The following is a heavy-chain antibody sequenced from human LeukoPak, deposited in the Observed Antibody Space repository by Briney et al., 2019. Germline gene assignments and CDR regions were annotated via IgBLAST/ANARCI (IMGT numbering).Heavy chain of an antibody. CDR2: ISGSGGST. V-gene: IGHV3-23*01. Sequence: PGGSLRLSCAASGFTFSSYAMSWVRQAPGKGLEWVSAISGSGGSTYYADSVKGRFTISRDNSKNTLYLQMNGLRAEDTAVYYCARDSYAPIVVGASNWFDPWGQGTLVTVSS. CDR3: ARDSYAPIVVGASNWFDP. CDR1: GFTFSSYA. J-gene: IGHJ5*02. D-gene: IGHD2-15*01.